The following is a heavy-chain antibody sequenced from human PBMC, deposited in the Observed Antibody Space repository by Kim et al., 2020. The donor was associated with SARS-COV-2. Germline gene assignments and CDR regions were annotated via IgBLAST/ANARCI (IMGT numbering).Heavy chain of an antibody. D-gene: IGHD3-22*01. CDR1: GFTFSSYA. Sequence: GSLRLSCAASGFTFSSYAMHWVRQAPGKGLEWVAVISYDGSNKYYADSVKGRFTISRDNSKNTLYLQMNSLRAEDTAVYYCARLPDYYDKAYAFDIWGQGTMVTVSS. CDR3: ARLPDYYDKAYAFDI. CDR2: ISYDGSNK. J-gene: IGHJ3*02. V-gene: IGHV3-30*04.